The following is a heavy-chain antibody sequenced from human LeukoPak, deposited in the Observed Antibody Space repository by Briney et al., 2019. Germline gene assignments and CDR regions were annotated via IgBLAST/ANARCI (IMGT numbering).Heavy chain of an antibody. CDR3: ARGGPPPVKIRGMDV. CDR2: INPNSGGT. J-gene: IGHJ6*02. D-gene: IGHD2-2*01. CDR1: GYTLTSYY. V-gene: IGHV1-2*02. Sequence: GASVKVSCKASGYTLTSYYLHWVRQAPGQGLEWMGIINPNSGGTNYAQKFQGRVTMTRDTSISTAYMELSRLRSDDTAVYYCARGGPPPVKIRGMDVWGQGTTVTVSS.